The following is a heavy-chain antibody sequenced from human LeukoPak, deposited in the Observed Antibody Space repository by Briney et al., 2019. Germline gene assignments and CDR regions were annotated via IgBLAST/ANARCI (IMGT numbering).Heavy chain of an antibody. CDR1: GDSISSGSLY. J-gene: IGHJ6*02. Sequence: SQTLSLTCTVSGDSISSGSLYWSWIRQPAGKGLEWIERVHSSGTTNYNPALKSRVTISLDTSRNQFSLKVSSVTAADTAVYYCARDKQWLIQDYHYGMDVWGQGTTVTVSS. D-gene: IGHD6-19*01. V-gene: IGHV4-61*02. CDR2: VHSSGTT. CDR3: ARDKQWLIQDYHYGMDV.